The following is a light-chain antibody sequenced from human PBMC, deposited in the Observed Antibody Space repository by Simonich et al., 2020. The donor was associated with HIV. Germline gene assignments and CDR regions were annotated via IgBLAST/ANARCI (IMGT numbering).Light chain of an antibody. J-gene: IGKJ1*01. CDR1: QSVSSN. CDR2: AAS. Sequence: MTQSPATLSVSPGERAAISCRASQSVSSNVALYQQKPGKALKLLIYAASRLQSGVPSRFSGGGSGTDFTLTISSLQPEDFATYYCQQANSFPWTFGQGTKVEI. V-gene: IGKV1-12*01. CDR3: QQANSFPWT.